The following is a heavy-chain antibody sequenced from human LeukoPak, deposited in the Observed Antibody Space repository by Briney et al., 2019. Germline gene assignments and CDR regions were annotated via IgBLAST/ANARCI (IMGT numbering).Heavy chain of an antibody. J-gene: IGHJ3*02. CDR3: ASSVPRRYSSSSGFFGAFDI. V-gene: IGHV1-69*13. Sequence: SVKVSCKASGGTFSSYAISWVRQAPGQGLEWMGGIIPIFGTANYAQKFQGRVTITADESTSTAYMELSSLRSEDTAVYYCASSVPRRYSSSSGFFGAFDIWGQGTMVTVSS. CDR2: IIPIFGTA. CDR1: GGTFSSYA. D-gene: IGHD6-6*01.